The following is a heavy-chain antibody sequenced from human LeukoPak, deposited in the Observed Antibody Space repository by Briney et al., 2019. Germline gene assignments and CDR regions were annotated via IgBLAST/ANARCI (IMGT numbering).Heavy chain of an antibody. V-gene: IGHV4-4*07. Sequence: PSQTLSLPCTVSGGSISSYYWSWIRQPAGKGLECIGRIYTSGSTNYNPSLKRRGTVSVHTSKNQSSLKLSSVTAADTAVYYSARERGSGRIGWFDPWGQGTLVTVSS. D-gene: IGHD3-10*01. J-gene: IGHJ5*02. CDR3: ARERGSGRIGWFDP. CDR2: IYTSGST. CDR1: GGSISSYY.